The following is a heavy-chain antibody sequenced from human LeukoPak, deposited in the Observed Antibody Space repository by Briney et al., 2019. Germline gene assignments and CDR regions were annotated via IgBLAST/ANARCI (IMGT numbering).Heavy chain of an antibody. J-gene: IGHJ3*01. Sequence: PPETLSLTCAVSEMSFSAYYWNWIRQSPGKGLEWIAEINYGGSTKYTPSLEGRGTILIGTSKNQFSLKLNSVTAADTAVYYCARGFPPGSGSRGSHAFDVWGQGTMVTVSS. CDR2: INYGGST. D-gene: IGHD6-19*01. V-gene: IGHV4-34*01. CDR3: ARGFPPGSGSRGSHAFDV. CDR1: EMSFSAYY.